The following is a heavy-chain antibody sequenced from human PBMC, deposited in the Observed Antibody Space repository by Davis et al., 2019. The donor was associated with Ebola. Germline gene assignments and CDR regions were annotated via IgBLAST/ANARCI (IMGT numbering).Heavy chain of an antibody. V-gene: IGHV1-18*01. Sequence: ASVTVSRQASGYTFTSYGISWVRQAPGQGLEWMGWISAYNGNTNYAQKLQGRVTMTTDTSTSTASMELRSLRSDDTAVYYCARDTAQWELFGLVDYWGQGTLVTVSS. CDR3: ARDTAQWELFGLVDY. D-gene: IGHD1-26*01. CDR1: GYTFTSYG. J-gene: IGHJ4*02. CDR2: ISAYNGNT.